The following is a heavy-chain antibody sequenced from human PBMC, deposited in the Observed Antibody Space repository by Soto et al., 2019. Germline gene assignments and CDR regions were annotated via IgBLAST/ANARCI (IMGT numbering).Heavy chain of an antibody. CDR2: ISAYNGNT. CDR1: GYTFTSYG. J-gene: IGHJ4*02. CDR3: ARDDSGFSGSHYIDYFNY. D-gene: IGHD1-26*01. Sequence: ASVKVSCKASGYTFTSYGISWVRQAPGQGLEWMGWISAYNGNTNYAQKLQGRVTITRDTSTGTAYMQLRSLTSDDTAVYYCARDDSGFSGSHYIDYFNYWGQGALVTVSS. V-gene: IGHV1-18*01.